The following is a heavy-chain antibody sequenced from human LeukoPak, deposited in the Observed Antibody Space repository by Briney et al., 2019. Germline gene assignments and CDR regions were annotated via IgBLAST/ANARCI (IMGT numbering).Heavy chain of an antibody. Sequence: SETLSLTCTVSGGSISSYYWSWIRQPPGKVLVWIGYIYYSGSTNYNPSLKSRVTISVDTSKNQSSLKLSSVTAADTATYYCARHRRYYGSGNYYSDFDSWGQGILVTVSS. CDR3: ARHRRYYGSGNYYSDFDS. V-gene: IGHV4-59*08. J-gene: IGHJ4*02. CDR2: IYYSGST. CDR1: GGSISSYY. D-gene: IGHD3-10*01.